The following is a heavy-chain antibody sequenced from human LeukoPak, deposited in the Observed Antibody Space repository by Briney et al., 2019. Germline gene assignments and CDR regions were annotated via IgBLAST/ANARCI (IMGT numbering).Heavy chain of an antibody. J-gene: IGHJ4*02. Sequence: GGSLRLSCAASGFTFSSYSMNWVRQAPGKGLEWVSSISSSSSYIYYADSVKGRFTISGDNAKNSLYLQMNSLRAEDTAVYYCARRAFGGVIVPPDYWGQGTLVTVSS. V-gene: IGHV3-21*01. CDR2: ISSSSSYI. CDR1: GFTFSSYS. CDR3: ARRAFGGVIVPPDY. D-gene: IGHD3-16*02.